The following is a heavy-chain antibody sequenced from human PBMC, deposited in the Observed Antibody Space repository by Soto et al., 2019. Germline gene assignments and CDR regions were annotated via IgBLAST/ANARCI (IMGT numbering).Heavy chain of an antibody. CDR1: GGSISPYY. Sequence: PSETLSLTCTVSGGSISPYYWSWIRQPPGKGLEWIGYVYYSGNTNYNPSLKSRVTISVDTSKNQLSLKLSSVTAADTAVYYCARGGYCSSTSCRPNNWFDPWGQGTLVTVSS. V-gene: IGHV4-59*01. CDR3: ARGGYCSSTSCRPNNWFDP. D-gene: IGHD2-2*01. J-gene: IGHJ5*02. CDR2: VYYSGNT.